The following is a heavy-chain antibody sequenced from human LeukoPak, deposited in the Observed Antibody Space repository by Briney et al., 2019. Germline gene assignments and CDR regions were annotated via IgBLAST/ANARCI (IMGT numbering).Heavy chain of an antibody. D-gene: IGHD4-17*01. CDR3: AREDYGDYLDY. Sequence: PGGSLRLSCAASGFTFSGFEMHWVRQAPGKGLEWVSYISNSGSTIDYADSVKGRFTISRDNAKNSLYLQMNSLRAEDTAVYYCAREDYGDYLDYWGQGTLVTVSS. V-gene: IGHV3-48*03. J-gene: IGHJ4*02. CDR2: ISNSGSTI. CDR1: GFTFSGFE.